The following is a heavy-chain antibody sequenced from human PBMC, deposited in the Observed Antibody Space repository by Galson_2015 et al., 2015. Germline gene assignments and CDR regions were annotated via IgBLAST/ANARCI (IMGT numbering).Heavy chain of an antibody. CDR3: ACSGDIVVVPAAEYYYYYGMDV. CDR1: GGSISSYY. J-gene: IGHJ6*02. V-gene: IGHV4-59*01. CDR2: IYYSGST. D-gene: IGHD2-2*01. Sequence: ETLSLTCTVSGGSISSYYWSWIRQPPGRGLEWIGYIYYSGSTNYNPSLKSRVTISVDTSKNQFSLKLSSVTAADTAVYYCACSGDIVVVPAAEYYYYYGMDVWGQGATVTVSS.